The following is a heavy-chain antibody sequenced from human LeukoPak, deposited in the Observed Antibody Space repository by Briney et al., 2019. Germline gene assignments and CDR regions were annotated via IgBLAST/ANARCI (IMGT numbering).Heavy chain of an antibody. CDR3: AKDGHCPALCTTQIAVAGYNDN. Sequence: PGGSLRLSCAVSGFTFSIYTMNWVRQAPGKGLEWVSIINYNGDTKYYADSVHGRFTISRDNSKNTVYLQMNSLRAEDTAIYYCAKDGHCPALCTTQIAVAGYNDNWGQGTLVTVSS. V-gene: IGHV3-23*01. CDR2: INYNGDTK. D-gene: IGHD6-19*01. CDR1: GFTFSIYT. J-gene: IGHJ4*02.